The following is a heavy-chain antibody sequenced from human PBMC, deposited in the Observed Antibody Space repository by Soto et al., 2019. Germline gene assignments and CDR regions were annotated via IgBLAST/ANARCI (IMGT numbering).Heavy chain of an antibody. CDR1: GGTFRSSA. CDR2: IIPIFGTP. CDR3: ASPKGDRWLQLRPFDY. J-gene: IGHJ4*02. D-gene: IGHD5-12*01. V-gene: IGHV1-69*01. Sequence: QVQLVQSGAEVKKPGSSVKVSCKAFGGTFRSSAINWVRQAPGQGLEWMGGIIPIFGTPNYAQKFQGRVTITADESTSTAYMELSSLSSEDTAVYYCASPKGDRWLQLRPFDYWGQGALVTVSS.